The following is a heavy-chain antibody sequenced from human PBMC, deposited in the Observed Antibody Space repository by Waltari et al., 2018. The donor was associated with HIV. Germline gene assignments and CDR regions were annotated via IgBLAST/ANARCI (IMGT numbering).Heavy chain of an antibody. CDR3: VKDIGPPGGLRFEGYGMDV. V-gene: IGHV3-64D*06. J-gene: IGHJ6*02. D-gene: IGHD5-12*01. CDR1: GFTFSSYA. Sequence: EVQLVESGGGLVQPGGSLRLSCSASGFTFSSYAMHWVRQAPGKGLEYVSAISSNGGSTYYADSVKGRFTISRDNSKNTLYLQMSSLRAEDTAVYYCVKDIGPPGGLRFEGYGMDVWGQGTTVTVSS. CDR2: ISSNGGST.